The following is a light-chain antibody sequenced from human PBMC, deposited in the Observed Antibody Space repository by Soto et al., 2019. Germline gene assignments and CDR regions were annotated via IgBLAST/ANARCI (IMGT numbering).Light chain of an antibody. V-gene: IGLV1-40*01. CDR2: ANT. Sequence: QSVLTQPPSVSGAPGQTVTISCSGTSSNIGSGSDVQWFRQLPGTAPKLLIYANTIRPSGVPDRFSGSKTGISVSLAITGLRVEDEADYYCQDYDRGLTGWVFGGGTKVTVL. CDR1: SSNIGSGSD. J-gene: IGLJ3*02. CDR3: QDYDRGLTGWV.